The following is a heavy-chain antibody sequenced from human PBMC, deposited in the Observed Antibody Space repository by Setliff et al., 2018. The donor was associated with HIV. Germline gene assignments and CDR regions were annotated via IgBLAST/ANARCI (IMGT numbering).Heavy chain of an antibody. D-gene: IGHD6-13*01. Sequence: GGSLRLSCAASGLIFSSYEMNWVRQVPGKGLEWVGHIKKKGDGGTTEYATPVKGRFTISRDDSENMLYLQMNDLKTEDTAVYYCMDFAIAGAWDYWGQGTLVTVSS. J-gene: IGHJ4*02. V-gene: IGHV3-15*01. CDR2: IKKKGDGGTT. CDR1: GLIFSSYE. CDR3: MDFAIAGAWDY.